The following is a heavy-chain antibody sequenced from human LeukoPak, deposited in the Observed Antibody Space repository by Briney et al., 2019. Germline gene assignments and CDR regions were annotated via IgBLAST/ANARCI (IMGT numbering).Heavy chain of an antibody. Sequence: SETLSLTCTVSGGSISSYYWSWIRQSLGKGLECIGYIHYTGSTNYNPSLKSRVTISVDTSKNQVSLRLRSVTAADTAVYYCARGLRNRSSGTRFDVFDIWGQGTMVTVSS. CDR1: GGSISSYY. CDR2: IHYTGST. CDR3: ARGLRNRSSGTRFDVFDI. J-gene: IGHJ3*02. D-gene: IGHD6-6*01. V-gene: IGHV4-59*01.